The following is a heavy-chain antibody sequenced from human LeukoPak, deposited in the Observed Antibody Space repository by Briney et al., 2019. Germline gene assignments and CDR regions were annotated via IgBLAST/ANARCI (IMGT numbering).Heavy chain of an antibody. CDR1: GFTFNNHA. D-gene: IGHD3-10*01. CDR2: ISGSGAMT. J-gene: IGHJ4*02. V-gene: IGHV3-23*01. Sequence: GGSLRLSCAASGFTFNNHAMIWVRQAPGKGLEWVSSISGSGAMTYYADSVKGRFTISRANTMGTLYLHMSSLRADDTAVYYCAKDRFDGSGSQFESWGQGALVIVSS. CDR3: AKDRFDGSGSQFES.